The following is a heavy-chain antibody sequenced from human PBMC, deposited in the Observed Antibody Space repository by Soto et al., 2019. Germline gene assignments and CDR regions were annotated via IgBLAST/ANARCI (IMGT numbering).Heavy chain of an antibody. J-gene: IGHJ4*02. CDR1: GYTFTSYA. CDR2: INAGNGNT. V-gene: IGHV1-3*01. Sequence: ASVKVSCKASGYTFTSYAMHWVRQAPGQRLEWMGWINAGNGNTKYSQKFQGRVTITRDTSASTAYMVLSSLRSEDTAVYYCARMGLYYDFWSGYYTDYWGQGTLVTVSS. CDR3: ARMGLYYDFWSGYYTDY. D-gene: IGHD3-3*01.